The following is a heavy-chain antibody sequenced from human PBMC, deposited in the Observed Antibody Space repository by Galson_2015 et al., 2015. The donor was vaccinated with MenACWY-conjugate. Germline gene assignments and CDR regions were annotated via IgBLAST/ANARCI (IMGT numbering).Heavy chain of an antibody. CDR1: GDSVVAHTW. V-gene: IGHV4/OR15-8*02. Sequence: ETLSLTCAVSGDSVVAHTWWSWVRQSPTKGLEWIGEVYHTGITEYNPSVRSRLSISIDKPKNQISLKLTSVTAADTAVYYCVKRVVTNYSYMDVWGQGTTVIVSS. CDR2: VYHTGIT. CDR3: VKRVVTNYSYMDV. J-gene: IGHJ6*03. D-gene: IGHD5-12*01.